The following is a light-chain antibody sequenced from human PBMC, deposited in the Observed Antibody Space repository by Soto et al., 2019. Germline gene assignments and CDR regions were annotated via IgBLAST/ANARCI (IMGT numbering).Light chain of an antibody. V-gene: IGLV1-44*01. CDR2: TNN. J-gene: IGLJ1*01. Sequence: QSVLTRPPSASGTPGQRVTISCSGSTSNIGSHSVSWFQHLPGTAPKLLIITNNQRPSGVPDRFSGYKSGTSASLVTSGLQSEDEADYYCATWDDSLKGVFGTGTKVTVL. CDR3: ATWDDSLKGV. CDR1: TSNIGSHS.